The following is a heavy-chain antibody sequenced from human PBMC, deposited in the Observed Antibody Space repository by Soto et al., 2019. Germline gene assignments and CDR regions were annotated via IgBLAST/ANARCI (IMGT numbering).Heavy chain of an antibody. CDR3: AREIHFDWLFPTYYYYGMDV. D-gene: IGHD3-9*01. V-gene: IGHV3-33*01. CDR1: GFTFSSYG. Sequence: PGGSLRLSCAASGFTFSSYGMHWVRQAPGKGLEWVAVIWYDGSNKYYADSVKGRFTISRDNSKNTLYLQMNSLRAEDTAVYYCAREIHFDWLFPTYYYYGMDVWGQGTKVTVYS. J-gene: IGHJ6*02. CDR2: IWYDGSNK.